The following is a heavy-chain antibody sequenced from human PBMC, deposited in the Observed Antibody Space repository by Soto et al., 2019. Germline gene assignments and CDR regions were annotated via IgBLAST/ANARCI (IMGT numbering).Heavy chain of an antibody. V-gene: IGHV4-34*01. J-gene: IGHJ4*02. CDR3: ARDKIPGLFDY. CDR1: GGSFSGYY. D-gene: IGHD2-21*01. CDR2: INHSGST. Sequence: QVQLQQWGAGLLKPSETLSLTCAVYGGSFSGYYWTWIRQPPGTGLEWIGEINHSGSTNYNPSLKSRVTISVDTSKTQFSLELTSVTAADTAVYYCARDKIPGLFDYWGQGTLVTVSS.